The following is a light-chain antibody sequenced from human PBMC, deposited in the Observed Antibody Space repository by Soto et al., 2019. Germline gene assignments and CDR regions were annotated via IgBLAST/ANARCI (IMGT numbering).Light chain of an antibody. CDR2: AAS. V-gene: IGKV1-27*01. J-gene: IGKJ2*01. Sequence: DIQMTQSPSSLSASVGDRVTITCRASQGISNYLAWYQQKPGKVPKLLIYAASTLQSRFPSRFSGSGSGTDFTLNISSLQHEDVATYYCHKYNSSPYTFGQGTKRESK. CDR1: QGISNY. CDR3: HKYNSSPYT.